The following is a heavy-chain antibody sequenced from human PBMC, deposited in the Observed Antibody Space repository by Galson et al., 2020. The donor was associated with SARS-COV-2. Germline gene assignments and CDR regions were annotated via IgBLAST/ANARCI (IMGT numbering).Heavy chain of an antibody. V-gene: IGHV5-51*01. Sequence: GESLKISCKGSGYSFTSYWIGWVRQMPGKGLEWMGIIYPGDSDTRYSPSFQGQVTISADKSISTAYLQWSSLKASDTAMYYCARVNSAREQWLAAYYYYGVDVWGQGTTVTVSS. CDR3: ARVNSAREQWLAAYYYYGVDV. CDR1: GYSFTSYW. D-gene: IGHD6-19*01. J-gene: IGHJ6*02. CDR2: IYPGDSDT.